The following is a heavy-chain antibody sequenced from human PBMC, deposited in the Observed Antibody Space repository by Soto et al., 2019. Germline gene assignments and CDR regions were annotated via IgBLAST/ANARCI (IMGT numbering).Heavy chain of an antibody. V-gene: IGHV4-34*01. Sequence: PSETLSLTCAVYGGSFSGYYWSWIRQPPGKGLEWIGEINHSGSTNYNPSLKSRVTISVDTPKNQFSLKLSSVTAADTAVYYCARNRRFFGVVISYYYYGMDVWGQGTTVTVSS. CDR3: ARNRRFFGVVISYYYYGMDV. CDR2: INHSGST. J-gene: IGHJ6*02. D-gene: IGHD3-3*01. CDR1: GGSFSGYY.